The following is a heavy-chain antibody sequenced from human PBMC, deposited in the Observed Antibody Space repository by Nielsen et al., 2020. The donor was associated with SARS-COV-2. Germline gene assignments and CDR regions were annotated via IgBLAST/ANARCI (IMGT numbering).Heavy chain of an antibody. CDR3: ARNSGWYGRGYFDY. CDR1: GFTVSRNY. J-gene: IGHJ4*02. V-gene: IGHV3-53*01. D-gene: IGHD6-19*01. CDR2: IYSGGDT. Sequence: GGSLRLSCAASGFTVSRNYMSWVRQAPGKGLEWVSVIYSGGDTFYADSVKGRFTISRDNSKNTLYLEMNSLRAEDTVVYYCARNSGWYGRGYFDYWGQGTLVTVSS.